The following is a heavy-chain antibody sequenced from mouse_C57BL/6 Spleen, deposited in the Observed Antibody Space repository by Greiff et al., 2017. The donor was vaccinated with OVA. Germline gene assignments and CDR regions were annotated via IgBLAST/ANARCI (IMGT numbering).Heavy chain of an antibody. CDR2: ISSGSSTI. CDR1: GFTFSDYG. V-gene: IGHV5-17*01. D-gene: IGHD1-2*01. Sequence: DVKLVESGGGLVKPGGSLKLSCAASGFTFSDYGMHWVRQAPEKGLEWVAYISSGSSTIYYADTVKGRFTISRDNAKNTLFLQMTSLRSEDTAMYYGARNYGRGYYAMDYWGQGTSVTVSS. CDR3: ARNYGRGYYAMDY. J-gene: IGHJ4*01.